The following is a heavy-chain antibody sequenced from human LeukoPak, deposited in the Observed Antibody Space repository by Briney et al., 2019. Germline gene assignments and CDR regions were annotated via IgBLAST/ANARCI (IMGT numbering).Heavy chain of an antibody. CDR2: ISSTSSYI. J-gene: IGHJ4*02. CDR1: GFTFSTYT. CDR3: AGSIRATIQRAFDY. D-gene: IGHD5-24*01. Sequence: GGSLRLSCAASGFTFSTYTMNWVHQAPGKGLEWVSSISSTSSYIYYADSVKGRFTISRDNAKNSLYLQMNSLRAEDTAVYYCAGSIRATIQRAFDYWGQGTLVTVSS. V-gene: IGHV3-21*01.